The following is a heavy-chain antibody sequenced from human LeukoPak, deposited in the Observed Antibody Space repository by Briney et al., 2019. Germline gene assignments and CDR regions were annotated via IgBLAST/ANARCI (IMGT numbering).Heavy chain of an antibody. J-gene: IGHJ3*02. Sequence: PGGSLRLSCAVSGFTFSSYAMHWVRQAPGKGLVYVSSISSDGGRTYYADSVKDRFTISRDNSKNTLYLQMGSLRADDMAVYYCARDKYGSKTIVGPDAFDIWGQGAMVTVSS. D-gene: IGHD2/OR15-2a*01. CDR1: GFTFSSYA. CDR3: ARDKYGSKTIVGPDAFDI. CDR2: ISSDGGRT. V-gene: IGHV3-64*02.